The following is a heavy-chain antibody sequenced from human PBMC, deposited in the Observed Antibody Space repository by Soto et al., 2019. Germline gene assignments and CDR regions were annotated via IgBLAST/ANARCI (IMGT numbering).Heavy chain of an antibody. V-gene: IGHV3-7*05. Sequence: ESGGGLIQPGGSLRLSCAASGFTFSNSWMTWVRQAPGKGLEWVANIKRDGSQKSYLDSVRGRFTISRDNAKNSLYLQMDSLTVEDTALYYCARDVSPGSSSLYLDAFDIWGQGTMVTVSS. CDR1: GFTFSNSW. CDR2: IKRDGSQK. J-gene: IGHJ3*02. CDR3: ARDVSPGSSSLYLDAFDI. D-gene: IGHD3-10*01.